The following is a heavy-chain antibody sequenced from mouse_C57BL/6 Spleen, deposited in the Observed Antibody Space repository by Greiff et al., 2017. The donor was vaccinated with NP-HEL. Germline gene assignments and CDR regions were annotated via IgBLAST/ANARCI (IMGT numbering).Heavy chain of an antibody. CDR1: GYAFSSSW. CDR2: IYPGDGDT. J-gene: IGHJ2*01. D-gene: IGHD3-3*01. Sequence: VQLQQSGPELVKPGASVKISCKASGYAFSSSWMHWVKQRPGKGLEWIGRIYPGDGDTNYNGKFKGKATLTADKSSRTAYMQLSSLTSEDSAVYSCASGGLNPFDYWGQGTTLTVSS. CDR3: ASGGLNPFDY. V-gene: IGHV1-82*01.